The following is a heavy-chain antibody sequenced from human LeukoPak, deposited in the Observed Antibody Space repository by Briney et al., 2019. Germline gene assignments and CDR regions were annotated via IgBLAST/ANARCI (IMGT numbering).Heavy chain of an antibody. CDR2: INPNSGGT. D-gene: IGHD3-9*01. CDR1: GYTFTGYY. J-gene: IGHJ4*02. CDR3: ARGGWTLTGYYITGGFDY. Sequence: ASVKVPCKASGYTFTGYYMHWVRQAPGQGLEWMGWINPNSGGTNYAQKFQGRVTMTRDTSISTAYMELSRLRSDDTAVYYCARGGWTLTGYYITGGFDYWGQGTLVTVSS. V-gene: IGHV1-2*02.